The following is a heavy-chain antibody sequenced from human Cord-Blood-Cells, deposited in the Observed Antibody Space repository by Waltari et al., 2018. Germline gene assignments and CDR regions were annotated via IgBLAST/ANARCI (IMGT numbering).Heavy chain of an antibody. J-gene: IGHJ5*02. D-gene: IGHD1-26*01. CDR3: ARHGMAPNWFDP. Sequence: QVQLQQWGAGLLKPSETLSLTCAVYGGSFSGYYWSWIRQPPGKGLEWIGEINHSGSTNYTPAHKRLVTISVDTSKNQFSLKLSSVTAADTAVYYCARHGMAPNWFDPWGQGTLVTVSS. CDR2: INHSGST. V-gene: IGHV4-34*01. CDR1: GGSFSGYY.